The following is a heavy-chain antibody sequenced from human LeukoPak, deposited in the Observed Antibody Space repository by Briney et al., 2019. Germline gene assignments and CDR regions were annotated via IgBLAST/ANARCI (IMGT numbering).Heavy chain of an antibody. CDR2: ISWNSGGI. D-gene: IGHD6-19*01. Sequence: GRSLRLSCAASGFTFDDYAMHWVRQAPGKGLEWVSGISWNSGGIGYADSVKGRFTISRDNAKNSLYLQMDSLRADDTALYYCAKGKKMTVAGLFDYWGQGTLVTVSS. V-gene: IGHV3-9*01. J-gene: IGHJ4*02. CDR3: AKGKKMTVAGLFDY. CDR1: GFTFDDYA.